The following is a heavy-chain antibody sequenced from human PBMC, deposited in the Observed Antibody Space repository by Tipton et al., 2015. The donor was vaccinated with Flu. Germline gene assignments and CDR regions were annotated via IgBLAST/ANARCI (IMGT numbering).Heavy chain of an antibody. V-gene: IGHV4-34*01. CDR3: ARDTPRYPYYYYYYGMDV. CDR1: GGSFSGYY. CDR2: INHSGST. J-gene: IGHJ6*02. D-gene: IGHD1-26*01. Sequence: TLSLTCAVYGGSFSGYYWSWIRQPPGKGLEWIGEINHSGSTNYNPSLKSRVTMSVDTSKNQFSLKLSSVTAADTAVYYCARDTPRYPYYYYYYGMDVWGQGP.